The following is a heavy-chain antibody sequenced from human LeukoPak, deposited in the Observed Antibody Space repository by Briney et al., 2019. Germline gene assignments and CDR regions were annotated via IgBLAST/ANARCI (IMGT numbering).Heavy chain of an antibody. CDR3: ARDLGYSYGSNWFDP. V-gene: IGHV6-1*01. J-gene: IGHJ5*02. CDR2: TYYRSKWYN. D-gene: IGHD5-18*01. Sequence: SQTLSLTCAISGDSASSNSAAWNWIRQSPSRGLEWPGRTYYRSKWYNDYAVSVKSRITINPDTSKNQFSLQLNSVTPEDTAVYYCARDLGYSYGSNWFDPWGQGTLVTVSS. CDR1: GDSASSNSAA.